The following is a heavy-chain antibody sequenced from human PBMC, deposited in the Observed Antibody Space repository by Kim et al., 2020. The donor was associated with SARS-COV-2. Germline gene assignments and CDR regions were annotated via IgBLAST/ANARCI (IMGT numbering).Heavy chain of an antibody. J-gene: IGHJ4*02. D-gene: IGHD1-26*01. Sequence: GGSLRLSCAASGFTFSSYGMHWVRQAPGKGLEWVALIWGDGTHEFHAESVKGRFTISRDNSKNTLYLEMHSLRADDTAIYYCVREVLVTRTGGFDYWGQG. V-gene: IGHV3-33*01. CDR1: GFTFSSYG. CDR3: VREVLVTRTGGFDY. CDR2: IWGDGTHE.